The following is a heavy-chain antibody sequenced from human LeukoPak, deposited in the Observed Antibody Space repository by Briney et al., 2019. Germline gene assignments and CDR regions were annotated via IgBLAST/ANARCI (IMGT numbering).Heavy chain of an antibody. CDR2: ISSSSSYI. J-gene: IGHJ6*02. D-gene: IGHD2-15*01. V-gene: IGHV3-21*01. CDR3: ASSGVVVAATPPGMDV. CDR1: GFTFSNYA. Sequence: GGSLRLSCAASGFTFSNYAMSWVRQAPGKGLEWVSSISSSSSYIYYADSVKGRFTISRDNAKNSLYLQMNSLRAEDTAVYYCASSGVVVAATPPGMDVWGQGTTVTVSS.